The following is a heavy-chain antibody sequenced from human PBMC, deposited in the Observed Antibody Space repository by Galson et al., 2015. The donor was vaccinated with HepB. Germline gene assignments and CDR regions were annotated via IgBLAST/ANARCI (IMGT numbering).Heavy chain of an antibody. J-gene: IGHJ6*03. CDR1: GYTFTSYD. D-gene: IGHD2-2*01. CDR2: MNPNSGNT. CDR3: ARGSRVVNYYYYMDV. Sequence: SVKVSCKASGYTFTSYDINWVRQATGQGLEWMGWMNPNSGNTGYAQKFQGRVTMTRNTSISTAYMELSSLRSEDTAVYYCARGSRVVNYYYYMDVWGKGTTVTVSS. V-gene: IGHV1-8*01.